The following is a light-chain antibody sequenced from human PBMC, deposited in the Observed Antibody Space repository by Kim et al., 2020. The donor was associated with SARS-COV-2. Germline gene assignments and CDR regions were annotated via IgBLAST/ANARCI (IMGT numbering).Light chain of an antibody. V-gene: IGLV1-40*01. CDR1: SSNIGAGYG. J-gene: IGLJ1*01. Sequence: RVTISCTGRSSNIGAGYGVHWDQQLPGAAPKLLIYGNNSRPSGVPDRLSASKSGTSASLAITGLQAEDEADYYCQSYDSSLSAYVFGTGTKVTVL. CDR2: GNN. CDR3: QSYDSSLSAYV.